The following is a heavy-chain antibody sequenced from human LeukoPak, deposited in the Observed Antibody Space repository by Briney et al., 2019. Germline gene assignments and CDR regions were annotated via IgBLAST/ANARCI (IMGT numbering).Heavy chain of an antibody. CDR1: VFTFSRYW. V-gene: IGHV3-7*05. CDR3: ARVLYFSGSGSYDAFDI. Sequence: GGSLRLSCAVSVFTFSRYWMNWVRQAPGKGLEWVANIKQDGSEEYYVDSVKGRFTISRDNAKHSLYLQMNSLRPEDTGVYYCARVLYFSGSGSYDAFDIWGHGTMVTVSS. J-gene: IGHJ3*02. CDR2: IKQDGSEE. D-gene: IGHD3-10*01.